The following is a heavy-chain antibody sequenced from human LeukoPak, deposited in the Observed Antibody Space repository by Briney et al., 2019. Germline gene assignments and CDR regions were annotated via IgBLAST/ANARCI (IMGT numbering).Heavy chain of an antibody. Sequence: SVKVSCKASGGTFSSYAISWVRQAPGQGLEWMGGIIPIFGTANYAQKFQGRVTITADESTSTAYMELSSLRSEDTAVYYCARGGSSGWPSEYYFDYWGQGTLVTISS. CDR1: GGTFSSYA. CDR2: IIPIFGTA. J-gene: IGHJ4*02. CDR3: ARGGSSGWPSEYYFDY. D-gene: IGHD6-19*01. V-gene: IGHV1-69*13.